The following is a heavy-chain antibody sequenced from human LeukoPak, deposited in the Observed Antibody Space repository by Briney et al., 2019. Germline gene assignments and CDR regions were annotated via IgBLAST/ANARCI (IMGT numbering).Heavy chain of an antibody. J-gene: IGHJ4*02. CDR3: AHSHWGYSSSGKFDY. Sequence: SGPTLVKPTQTLTLTCTFSGFSLSTSGAGVGWIRQPPGKALEWLALMYWNDYKSDSPTLKRRLTITKDISKNQVVLTMTNMDPVDTATYYCAHSHWGYSSSGKFDYWGQGTLVTVSS. CDR1: GFSLSTSGAG. V-gene: IGHV2-5*01. CDR2: MYWNDYK. D-gene: IGHD6-6*01.